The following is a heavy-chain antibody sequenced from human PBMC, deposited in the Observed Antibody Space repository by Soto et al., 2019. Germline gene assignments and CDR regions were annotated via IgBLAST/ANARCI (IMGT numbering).Heavy chain of an antibody. CDR2: ISSSSSYI. V-gene: IGHV3-21*01. Sequence: GGSLRLSCAASGFTFSSYSMNWVRQAPGKGLEWVSSISSSSSYIYYADSVKGRLTISRDNAKNSLYLQMNSLRAEDTAVYYCARGPRRWFGELTQSDNWFDPWGQGTLVTVSS. J-gene: IGHJ5*02. D-gene: IGHD3-10*01. CDR1: GFTFSSYS. CDR3: ARGPRRWFGELTQSDNWFDP.